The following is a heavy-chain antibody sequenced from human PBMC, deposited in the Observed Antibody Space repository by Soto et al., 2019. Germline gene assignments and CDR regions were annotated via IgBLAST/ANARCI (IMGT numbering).Heavy chain of an antibody. CDR1: GGLFSSYA. CDR2: IIPVFDTV. V-gene: IGHV1-69*01. CDR3: ARGGSGYVWFNEF. D-gene: IGHD3-22*01. Sequence: QEQLVQSGAEVKKSGSSVKVSCKDTGGLFSSYAVSWVRQAPGQGLEWMGGIIPVFDTVYYAQKFQGRVTITAAQSTHTAYLELSSLRSDDTAMYYCARGGSGYVWFNEFWGQGTLVTVSS. J-gene: IGHJ4*02.